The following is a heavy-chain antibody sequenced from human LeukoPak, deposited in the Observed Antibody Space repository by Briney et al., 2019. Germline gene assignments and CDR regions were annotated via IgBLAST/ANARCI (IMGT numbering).Heavy chain of an antibody. CDR1: GFTVSSNY. V-gene: IGHV3-53*01. CDR3: ARNLLSGYDAFDY. D-gene: IGHD5-12*01. J-gene: IGHJ4*02. CDR2: IYSGGST. Sequence: GGSLRLSCAASGFTVSSNYMSWVRQAPGKGLEWVSVIYSGGSTYYADSVKGRFTISRDNSKNTLYLQMNSLRAEDTAVYYCARNLLSGYDAFDYWGQGTLVTVSS.